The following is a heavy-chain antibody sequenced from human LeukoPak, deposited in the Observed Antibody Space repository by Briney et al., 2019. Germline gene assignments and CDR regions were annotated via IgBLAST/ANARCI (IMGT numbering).Heavy chain of an antibody. CDR3: ARDWSGDSYFDY. CDR1: GFTVSSNY. Sequence: GGSLRLSCAASGFTVSSNYMSWVRQAPGKGLEWVSIINSDGTTYYADSVKGRFTISRDNSKNTLYLQMNSLRAEDTAVYYCARDWSGDSYFDYWGQGTLLTVSS. D-gene: IGHD3-3*01. V-gene: IGHV3-53*01. J-gene: IGHJ4*02. CDR2: INSDGTT.